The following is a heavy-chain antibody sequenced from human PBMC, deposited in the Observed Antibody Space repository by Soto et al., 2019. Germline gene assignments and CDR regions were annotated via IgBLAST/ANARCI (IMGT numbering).Heavy chain of an antibody. CDR2: ISAYNGNT. V-gene: IGHV1-18*01. D-gene: IGHD6-19*01. CDR3: ARVNLSGWYGRRSAEYFQH. CDR1: GYTFTSYG. Sequence: ASVKVSCKASGYTFTSYGISWVRQAPGQGLEWMGWISAYNGNTNYAQKLQGRVTMTTDTSTSTAYMELRSLRSDDTAVYYCARVNLSGWYGRRSAEYFQHWGQGTLVTVSS. J-gene: IGHJ1*01.